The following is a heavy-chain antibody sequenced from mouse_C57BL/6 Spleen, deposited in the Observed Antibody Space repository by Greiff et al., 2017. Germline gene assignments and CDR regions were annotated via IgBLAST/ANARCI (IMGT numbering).Heavy chain of an antibody. CDR1: GYSITSGYY. D-gene: IGHD1-1*01. J-gene: IGHJ4*01. V-gene: IGHV3-6*01. CDR2: ISYDGSN. CDR3: AREGGLRYAMDY. Sequence: VQLQQSGPGLVKPSQSLSLTCSVTGYSITSGYYWNWIRQFPGNKLEWMGYISYDGSNNYNPSLKNRISITRDTSKNQFFLKLNSVTTEDTATYYCAREGGLRYAMDYWGQGTSVTVSS.